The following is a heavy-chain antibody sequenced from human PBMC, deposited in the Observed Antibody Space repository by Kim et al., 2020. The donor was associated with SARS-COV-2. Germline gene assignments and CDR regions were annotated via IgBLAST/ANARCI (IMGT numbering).Heavy chain of an antibody. CDR1: GFTFSSYS. D-gene: IGHD3-3*01. Sequence: GGSLRLSCAASGFTFSSYSMNWVRQAPGKGLEWVSSISSSSSYIYYADSVKGRFTISRDNAKNSLYLQMNSLGAEDTAVYYCARLMSATIFGVVIPSHYYYGMDVWGQGTTVTVSS. V-gene: IGHV3-21*01. CDR3: ARLMSATIFGVVIPSHYYYGMDV. J-gene: IGHJ6*02. CDR2: ISSSSSYI.